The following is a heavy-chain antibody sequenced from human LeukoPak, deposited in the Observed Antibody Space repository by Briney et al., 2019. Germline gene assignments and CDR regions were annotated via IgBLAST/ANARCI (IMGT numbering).Heavy chain of an antibody. V-gene: IGHV4-59*08. CDR2: IYYSGST. CDR1: GGSISSYY. D-gene: IGHD4-17*01. CDR3: ARAAGGYGDYGLDY. Sequence: PSETLSLTRTVSGGSISSYYWSWIRQPPGKGLEWIGYIYYSGSTNYNPSLKSRVTISVDTSKNQFSLKLSSVTAADTAVYYCARAAGGYGDYGLDYWGQGTLVTVSS. J-gene: IGHJ4*02.